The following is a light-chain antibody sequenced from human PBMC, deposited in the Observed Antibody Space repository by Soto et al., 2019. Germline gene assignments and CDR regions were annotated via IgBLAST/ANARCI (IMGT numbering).Light chain of an antibody. V-gene: IGLV2-23*02. Sequence: QSALTQPASVSGSPGQSITISCTGTSSDVGSYNLVSWYQQHPGKAPKLMIYEVSKRPSGVSNRFSGSKSGNTASLTISGLQAEDEADYYCCSYAGVAHVVFGGGTKVTVL. CDR3: CSYAGVAHVV. CDR2: EVS. J-gene: IGLJ2*01. CDR1: SSDVGSYNL.